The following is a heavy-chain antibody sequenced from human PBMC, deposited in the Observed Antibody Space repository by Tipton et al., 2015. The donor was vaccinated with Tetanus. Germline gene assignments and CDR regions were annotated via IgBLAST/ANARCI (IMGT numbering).Heavy chain of an antibody. CDR2: IDPRDSET. CDR3: ARRRSAILSGSYHWYFDI. J-gene: IGHJ2*01. V-gene: IGHV5-51*01. D-gene: IGHD3-9*01. Sequence: SLRLSCRGSGYNFTHYSIGWVRQMPGKGLEWVGIIDPRDSETFQGHVTISADKSISTAHLRWSSLEASDTAIYYCARRRSAILSGSYHWYFDIWGRGTLVIVSS. CDR1: GYNFTHYS.